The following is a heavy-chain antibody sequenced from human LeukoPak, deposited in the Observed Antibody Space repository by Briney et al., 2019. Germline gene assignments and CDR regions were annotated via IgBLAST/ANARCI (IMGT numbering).Heavy chain of an antibody. CDR2: IYPGDSDT. V-gene: IGHV5-51*01. D-gene: IGHD2-21*02. Sequence: GESLKISCKASGYSFTSFWLGCVRQMPGKDLERMGIIYPGDSDTRYSPSFQGQVTISADKSISTAYLQWSSLKASDTAMYYCARHGDYCGADCYSGYWGQGTLITVSS. CDR3: ARHGDYCGADCYSGY. J-gene: IGHJ4*02. CDR1: GYSFTSFW.